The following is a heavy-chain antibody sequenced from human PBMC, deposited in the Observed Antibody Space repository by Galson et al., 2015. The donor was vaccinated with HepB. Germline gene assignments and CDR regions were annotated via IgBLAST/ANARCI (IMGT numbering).Heavy chain of an antibody. D-gene: IGHD2-2*02. J-gene: IGHJ6*02. V-gene: IGHV3-74*01. CDR2: INSDGSST. CDR3: TRSVDIVVVPAAITPSPEYYYYYYGMDV. Sequence: SLRLSCAASGFTFSSYWMHWVRQAPGRGLVWVSRINSDGSSTSYADSVKGRFTISRDNATNTLYLQMNSLRAEDTAVYYCTRSVDIVVVPAAITPSPEYYYYYYGMDVWGQGTTVTVSS. CDR1: GFTFSSYW.